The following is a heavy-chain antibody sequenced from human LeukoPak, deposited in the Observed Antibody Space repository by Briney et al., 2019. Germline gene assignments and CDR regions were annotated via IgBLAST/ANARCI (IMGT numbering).Heavy chain of an antibody. Sequence: SETLSLTCTVSGGSIGSSSYYWGWIRQPPGKGLEWIGSIYYSGSTYYNPSLKSRVTISVDTSKNQFSLKLSSVTAADTAVYYCARHRVVTANFDYWGQGTLVTVSS. D-gene: IGHD2-21*02. CDR1: GGSIGSSSYY. J-gene: IGHJ4*02. CDR3: ARHRVVTANFDY. V-gene: IGHV4-39*01. CDR2: IYYSGST.